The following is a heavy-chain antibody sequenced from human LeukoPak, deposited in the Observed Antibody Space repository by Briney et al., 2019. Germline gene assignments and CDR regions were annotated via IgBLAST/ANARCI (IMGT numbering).Heavy chain of an antibody. CDR2: ISWNSGSI. CDR3: AKDYCSSTSCYGGHFDY. D-gene: IGHD2-2*01. J-gene: IGHJ4*02. V-gene: IGHV3-9*01. Sequence: GGSLRLSCAASGSTFDDYAMHWVRQAPGKGLEWVSGISWNSGSIGYADSVKGRFTISRDNAKNSLYLQMNSLRAEDTALCYCAKDYCSSTSCYGGHFDYWGQGTLVTVSS. CDR1: GSTFDDYA.